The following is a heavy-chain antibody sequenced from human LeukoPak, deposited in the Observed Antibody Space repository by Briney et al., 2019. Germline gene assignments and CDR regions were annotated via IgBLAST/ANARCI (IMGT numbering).Heavy chain of an antibody. D-gene: IGHD1-26*01. Sequence: PSETLSLTCTVSGGSISSYYWSWIRQPPGKGPEWIGYIYYSGSTNYNPSLKSRVTISVDTSKNQFSLKLSSVTAADTAAYYCARDYSGSYYYYYMDVWGKGTTVTVSS. CDR3: ARDYSGSYYYYYMDV. CDR2: IYYSGST. CDR1: GGSISSYY. V-gene: IGHV4-59*01. J-gene: IGHJ6*03.